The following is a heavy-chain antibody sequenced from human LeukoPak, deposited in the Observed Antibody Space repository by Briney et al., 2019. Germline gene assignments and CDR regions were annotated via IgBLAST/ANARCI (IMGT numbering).Heavy chain of an antibody. J-gene: IGHJ4*02. CDR3: ARQEREVTMIGMLTSGFDS. CDR2: IFYPGST. CDR1: GGSISSSSYF. Sequence: PSEALSLTCSVSGGSISSSSYFWAWIRQPPGKGLEWIASIFYPGSTYYRPSLNSRPTIFLDTSKNQFSLNLTSVTAADTAVYYCARQEREVTMIGMLTSGFDSWGRGTLVTVSS. D-gene: IGHD3-22*01. V-gene: IGHV4-39*01.